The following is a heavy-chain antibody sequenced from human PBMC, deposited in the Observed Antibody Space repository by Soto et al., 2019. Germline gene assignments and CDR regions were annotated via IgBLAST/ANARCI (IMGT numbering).Heavy chain of an antibody. CDR2: IRSKAYAGTT. CDR1: GFTFGDYT. J-gene: IGHJ4*02. V-gene: IGHV3-49*03. D-gene: IGHD4-17*01. Sequence: GGSLRLSCTASGFTFGDYTMSWFRQAPGKGLEWVGFIRSKAYAGTTEYAASARGRFTISRDDSKSIAYLQMNSLKTEDTAVYYCAREDDYAANRPSYFEYWGQGTLVTVSS. CDR3: AREDDYAANRPSYFEY.